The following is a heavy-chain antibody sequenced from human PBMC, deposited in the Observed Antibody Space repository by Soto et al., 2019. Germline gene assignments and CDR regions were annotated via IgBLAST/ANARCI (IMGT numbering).Heavy chain of an antibody. D-gene: IGHD6-13*01. CDR3: AKYSSKHFDH. Sequence: EVQLLESGGGLVQPGGSLRLSCAASGFTFSSYVMGWVRQAPGKGLEWVSSISGSGGSTYYPDSVKGRFTISRDNSKNTLYLQMNSLRAKDTAVYFCAKYSSKHFDHWGQGTLLTVSS. J-gene: IGHJ4*02. CDR2: ISGSGGST. CDR1: GFTFSSYV. V-gene: IGHV3-23*01.